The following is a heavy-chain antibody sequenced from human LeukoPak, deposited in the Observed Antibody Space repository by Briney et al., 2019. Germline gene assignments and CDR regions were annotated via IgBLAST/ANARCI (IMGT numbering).Heavy chain of an antibody. J-gene: IGHJ3*02. V-gene: IGHV1-2*02. CDR2: INPDSGGG. CDR3: ARPQLAYCGGDCFDAFHI. Sequence: GASVKVSCKPSGSTFSGYYIHWVRQAPGQGLEWMGWINPDSGGGDIGHKFQGRVTMTRDTSISTAYMELSRLRSDDTAVYYCARPQLAYCGGDCFDAFHIWGQGTLVTVSS. D-gene: IGHD2-21*02. CDR1: GSTFSGYY.